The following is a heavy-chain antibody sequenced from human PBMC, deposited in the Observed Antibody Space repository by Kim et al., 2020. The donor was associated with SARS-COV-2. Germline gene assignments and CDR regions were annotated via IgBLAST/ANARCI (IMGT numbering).Heavy chain of an antibody. Sequence: GGSLRLSCAASGFSVSSNYMSWVRQAPGKGLEWVSIIHSGGTTYYEDSVKGRFTISRDNSKNTLFLQMNSLRAEDTAVYYCAKNRGVGAPADGGQGTLV. V-gene: IGHV3-53*01. J-gene: IGHJ1*01. CDR1: GFSVSSNY. D-gene: IGHD1-26*01. CDR2: IHSGGTT. CDR3: AKNRGVGAPAD.